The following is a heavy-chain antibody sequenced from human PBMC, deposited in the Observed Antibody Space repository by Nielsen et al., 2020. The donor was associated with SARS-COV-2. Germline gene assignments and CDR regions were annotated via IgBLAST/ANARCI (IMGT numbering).Heavy chain of an antibody. V-gene: IGHV3-74*01. J-gene: IGHJ6*03. CDR1: RFTFSSTY. CDR3: AGGADFWTGTQKYYMDV. CDR2: INPSGSGT. Sequence: GGSLRLSCSASRFTFSSTYMDWVRQAPGQGLVWVSRINPSGSGTAYADSVKGRFAVSRDNAENTVVLQMHSLRVEDTAVYFCAGGADFWTGTQKYYMDVWGKGTTVTVSS. D-gene: IGHD3-3*01.